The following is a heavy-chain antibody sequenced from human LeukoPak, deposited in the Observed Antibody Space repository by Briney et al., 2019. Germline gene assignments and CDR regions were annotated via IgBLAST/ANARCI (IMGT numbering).Heavy chain of an antibody. V-gene: IGHV4-59*01. D-gene: IGHD3-16*02. CDR2: IYYSGST. J-gene: IGHJ4*02. Sequence: PSGALSLPCTGSGGSIISYYWSGIRQPPGKGLEGIGYIYYSGSTNYNPALQSRVTISVDTSKNQFSLKLSSVTAADTAVYYCARAVYVWGSYRYSFDYWGQGTLVTVSS. CDR1: GGSIISYY. CDR3: ARAVYVWGSYRYSFDY.